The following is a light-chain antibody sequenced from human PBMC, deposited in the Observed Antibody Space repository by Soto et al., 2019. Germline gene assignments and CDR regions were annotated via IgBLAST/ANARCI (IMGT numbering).Light chain of an antibody. J-gene: IGKJ1*01. CDR3: QKYNSAPMT. CDR1: QGFSNN. Sequence: DIQMTQSPASLSASVGDRATLTCRASQGFSNNLAWYQQKPGKVPRLLIYAASTLQSGVPSRFSGRGSGTDFTLTISSLHPEDVATYYCQKYNSAPMTFGQGTKVEIK. V-gene: IGKV1-27*01. CDR2: AAS.